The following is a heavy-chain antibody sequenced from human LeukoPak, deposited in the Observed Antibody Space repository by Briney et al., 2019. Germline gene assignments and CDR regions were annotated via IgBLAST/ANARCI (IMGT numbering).Heavy chain of an antibody. D-gene: IGHD5-18*01. CDR1: GFTFSSYA. J-gene: IGHJ4*02. Sequence: GGSLRLSCAASGFTFSSYAMSWVRQAPGKGLEWVSAISGSGGSTYYADSVKGRFTISRDNSKNTLYLQMNSLRAEDTAVYFCARGGSDTAMAHDYWGQGTLVTVSS. CDR2: ISGSGGST. CDR3: ARGGSDTAMAHDY. V-gene: IGHV3-23*01.